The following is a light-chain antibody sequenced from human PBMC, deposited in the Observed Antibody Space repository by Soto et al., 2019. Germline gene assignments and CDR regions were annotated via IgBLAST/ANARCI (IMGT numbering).Light chain of an antibody. J-gene: IGKJ4*01. Sequence: EIVLTQSPGTLSLSAGERVTISCRASQSVSSRYLAWYKQRPGQAPRLLIYGVSTRATGIPARFSGSGSGTEFTLTISSLKSEDFEVYYCQQYDNWPLTFGGGTKVDIK. CDR3: QQYDNWPLT. V-gene: IGKV3D-15*01. CDR1: QSVSSRY. CDR2: GVS.